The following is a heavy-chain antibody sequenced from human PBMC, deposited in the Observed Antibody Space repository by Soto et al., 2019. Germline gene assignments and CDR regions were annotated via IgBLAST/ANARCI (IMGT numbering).Heavy chain of an antibody. CDR3: TTPSSIAVAGTLEYFDL. V-gene: IGHV3-15*07. Sequence: SNAWMNWVRQAPGKGLEWVGRIKSKTDGGTTDYAAPVKGRFTISRDDSKNTLYLQMNSLKTEDTAVYYCTTPSSIAVAGTLEYFDLWGRGTLVTVSS. CDR2: IKSKTDGGTT. D-gene: IGHD6-19*01. J-gene: IGHJ2*01. CDR1: SNAW.